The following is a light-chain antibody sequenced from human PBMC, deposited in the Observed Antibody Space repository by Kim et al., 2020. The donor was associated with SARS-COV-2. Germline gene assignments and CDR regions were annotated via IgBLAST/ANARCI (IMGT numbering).Light chain of an antibody. CDR3: QSYDSSLSGSV. CDR2: GNS. CDR1: SSNIGAGYG. Sequence: QSVTISCTGSSSNIGAGYGVHWYQQLPGTAPKLLIYGNSNRPSGVPDRFSGSKSGTSASLAITGLQAEDEADYYCQSYDSSLSGSVFGGGTQLTVL. J-gene: IGLJ2*01. V-gene: IGLV1-40*01.